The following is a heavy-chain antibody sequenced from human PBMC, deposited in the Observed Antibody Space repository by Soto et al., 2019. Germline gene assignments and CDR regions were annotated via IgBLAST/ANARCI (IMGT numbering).Heavy chain of an antibody. Sequence: SETLSLTCTVSGDSISNSGNYWGWLRRPPGKGLEWIGTMDYRGDTSYNPSLRSRVTISADTSKNQFSLRLSSVSVADTGVYYCARRSPLYASERSLVDIWGQGALVTVSS. D-gene: IGHD3-9*01. V-gene: IGHV4-39*01. J-gene: IGHJ4*02. CDR1: GDSISNSGNY. CDR3: ARRSPLYASERSLVDI. CDR2: MDYRGDT.